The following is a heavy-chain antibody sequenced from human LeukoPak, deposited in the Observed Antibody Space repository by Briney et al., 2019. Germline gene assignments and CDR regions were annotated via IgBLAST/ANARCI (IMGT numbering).Heavy chain of an antibody. D-gene: IGHD7-27*01. V-gene: IGHV3-48*01. CDR1: GFTFSSYG. CDR3: ARGLTGVDY. Sequence: PGGSLRLSCAASGFTFSSYGMHWVRQAPGKGLEWVSYISSTSSTIYYADSVKGRFTISRDNAKNSLYLQMNSLRAEDTALYYCARGLTGVDYWGQGAQVTVSS. CDR2: ISSTSSTI. J-gene: IGHJ4*02.